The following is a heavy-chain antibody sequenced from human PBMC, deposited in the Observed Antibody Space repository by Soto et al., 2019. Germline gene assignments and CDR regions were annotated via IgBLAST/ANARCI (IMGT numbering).Heavy chain of an antibody. CDR1: GYTFTDYS. D-gene: IGHD6-6*01. J-gene: IGHJ4*02. Sequence: KVSCKPSGYTFTDYSIFWVRQAPGKGLEWMGLIDPEDGEIIYADKFQGRVTITADTSTGTAYLEMSGLRSEDKGIYYCETGLVKEVWGQGTLVTVSS. CDR3: ETGLVKEV. CDR2: IDPEDGEI. V-gene: IGHV1-69-2*01.